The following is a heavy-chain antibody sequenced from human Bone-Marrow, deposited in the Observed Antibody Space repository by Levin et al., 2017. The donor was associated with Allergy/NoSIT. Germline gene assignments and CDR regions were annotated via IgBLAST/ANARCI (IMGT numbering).Heavy chain of an antibody. CDR2: VSGSGGST. V-gene: IGHV3-23*01. CDR1: GFTFSSFA. D-gene: IGHD3-3*01. J-gene: IGHJ3*02. CDR3: AKDGMEWLLFDAFDI. Sequence: LSLPCAASGFTFSSFAMSWVRQAPGKGLEWVSGVSGSGGSTYYADSVKGRFTISRDNSKNTLYLQMDSLRAEDTAVYYCAKDGMEWLLFDAFDIWGQGTMVTVSS.